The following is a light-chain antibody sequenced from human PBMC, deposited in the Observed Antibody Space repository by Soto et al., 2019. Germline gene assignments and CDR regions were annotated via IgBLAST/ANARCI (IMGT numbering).Light chain of an antibody. V-gene: IGLV3-21*02. CDR1: NIGGKN. CDR3: QVWDRLSDYV. J-gene: IGLJ1*01. Sequence: SYELTQPPSVSVAPGQTARITCGGDNIGGKNVHWYQQKSGQAPVLVVYDESDRPSGIPERFSGSNSRDTATLTISRVEAGDEADYYCQVWDRLSDYVFGSGTKVTVL. CDR2: DES.